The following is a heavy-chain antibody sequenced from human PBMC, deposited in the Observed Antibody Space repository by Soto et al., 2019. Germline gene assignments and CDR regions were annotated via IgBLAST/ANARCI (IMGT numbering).Heavy chain of an antibody. J-gene: IGHJ4*02. CDR3: ARQAGYYDSSGYYYVVDY. D-gene: IGHD3-22*01. CDR2: IYYSGST. CDR1: GGSISSGGYY. V-gene: IGHV4-31*03. Sequence: QVQLQESGPGLVKPSQTLSLTCTVSGGSISSGGYYWSWIRQHPGKGLEWIGYIYYSGSTYYNPSLKSRVTSSVDTSKNQFSQKLSSVTAADTAVYYCARQAGYYDSSGYYYVVDYWGQGTLVTVSS.